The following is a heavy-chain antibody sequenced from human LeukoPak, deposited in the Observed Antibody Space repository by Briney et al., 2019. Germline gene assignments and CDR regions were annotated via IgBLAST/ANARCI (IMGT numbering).Heavy chain of an antibody. CDR3: AGDRGYSTFDM. Sequence: SGGSLRLSCVASGFTFSSYWMAWVRQAPGKGLEWVANINQDGSEKNYVDAVKGRFTISRDNAKNSLCLQMNSLRAEDTAVYYCAGDRGYSTFDMWGQGTMVTVSS. J-gene: IGHJ3*02. V-gene: IGHV3-7*05. CDR1: GFTFSSYW. CDR2: INQDGSEK. D-gene: IGHD5-18*01.